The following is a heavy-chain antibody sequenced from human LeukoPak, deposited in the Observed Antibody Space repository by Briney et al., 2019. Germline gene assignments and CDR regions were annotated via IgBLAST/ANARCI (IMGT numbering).Heavy chain of an antibody. J-gene: IGHJ6*02. V-gene: IGHV3-33*01. CDR2: IWYDGSNK. CDR1: GFXFSSYG. Sequence: GRSLRLSCAASGFXFSSYGIHWVRQAPGKGLEWVAVIWYDGSNKYYADSVKGRFTISRDNSKNTLYLQMNSLRAEDTAVYYCARVAAEDFWSGYYIPRYYYYGMDVWGQGITVTVSS. D-gene: IGHD3-3*01. CDR3: ARVAAEDFWSGYYIPRYYYYGMDV.